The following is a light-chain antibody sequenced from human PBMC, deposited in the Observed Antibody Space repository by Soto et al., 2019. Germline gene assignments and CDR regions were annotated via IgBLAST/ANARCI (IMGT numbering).Light chain of an antibody. J-gene: IGKJ1*01. CDR1: QSVSSN. V-gene: IGKV3-15*01. CDR3: HQYNYWPT. CDR2: GAS. Sequence: EIVMTQSPDILSVSPGERATLSCRASQSVSSNLAWYQQKPGQSPRLLLYGASTRATGTPVRFSGSGSGTEFTRTISSLQSEDFAVYYCHQYNYWPTFGQGTKVDIK.